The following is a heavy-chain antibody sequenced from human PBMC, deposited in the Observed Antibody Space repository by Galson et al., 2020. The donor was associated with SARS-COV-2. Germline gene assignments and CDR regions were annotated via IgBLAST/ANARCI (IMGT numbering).Heavy chain of an antibody. CDR2: ISYDGSNK. V-gene: IGHV3-30*03. CDR3: AHASGSFPGAFDY. Sequence: GESLKISCAASGFTFSSYGMHWVRQAPGKGLEWVAVISYDGSNKYYADSVKGRFTISGDNSKNTLYLQMNSLRAEDTAVYYCAHASGSFPGAFDYWGQGTLVTVSS. D-gene: IGHD3-10*01. CDR1: GFTFSSYG. J-gene: IGHJ4*02.